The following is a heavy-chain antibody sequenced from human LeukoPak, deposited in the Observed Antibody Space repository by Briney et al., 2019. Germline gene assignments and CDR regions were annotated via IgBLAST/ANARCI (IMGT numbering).Heavy chain of an antibody. D-gene: IGHD4-23*01. CDR2: IYAGGST. CDR1: DFSVSNNY. CDR3: VRRRNSYFDY. J-gene: IGHJ4*02. V-gene: IGHV3-53*01. Sequence: GGSLRLSCTASDFSVSNNYMSWVRQAPGKGLEWLSIIYAGGSTYYAQSVKGRFTISRDTSKNTLYLQMNGLRVDDTAMYYCVRRRNSYFDYWGQGTLVTVSS.